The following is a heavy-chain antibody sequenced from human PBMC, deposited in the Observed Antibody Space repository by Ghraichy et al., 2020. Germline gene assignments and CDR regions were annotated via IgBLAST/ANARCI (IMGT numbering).Heavy chain of an antibody. D-gene: IGHD3-10*01. Sequence: GGSLRLSCAASGFTFSNAWMSWVRQAPGKGLEWVGRIKSKTDGGTTDYAAPVKGRFTISRDDSKNRLYLQMNSLKTEDTAVYYCTTLYGFGGHHSWGQGTLVTVSS. V-gene: IGHV3-15*01. CDR2: IKSKTDGGTT. CDR3: TTLYGFGGHHS. J-gene: IGHJ4*02. CDR1: GFTFSNAW.